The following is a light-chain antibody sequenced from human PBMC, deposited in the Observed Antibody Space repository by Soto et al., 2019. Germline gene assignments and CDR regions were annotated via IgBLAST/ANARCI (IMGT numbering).Light chain of an antibody. Sequence: QCVLTQPPSVSGAPGQRVTISCTGSSSNIGAVFDVHWYQQLPGTAPKLLIYANTNRPSGVPDRFSGSKSGTSASLAITGLQAEDEADYYCQSYDNSLSAWVFGGGTKLTVL. V-gene: IGLV1-40*01. CDR3: QSYDNSLSAWV. J-gene: IGLJ3*02. CDR1: SSNIGAVFD. CDR2: ANT.